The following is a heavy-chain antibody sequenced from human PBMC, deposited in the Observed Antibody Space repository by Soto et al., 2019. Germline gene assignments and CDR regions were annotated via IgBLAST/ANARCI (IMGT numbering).Heavy chain of an antibody. Sequence: LSLTCTVSGASITSGGYYWSWIRQHPGKGLEWIGYIYYSVSTYYNPSLKSRVIISVDTSKNQFSLNLSSVTAADTAVYFCAREGNLGRWIQPLDSWGQGTLVTVSS. CDR3: AREGNLGRWIQPLDS. J-gene: IGHJ4*02. CDR1: GASITSGGYY. CDR2: IYYSVST. D-gene: IGHD2-2*03. V-gene: IGHV4-31*03.